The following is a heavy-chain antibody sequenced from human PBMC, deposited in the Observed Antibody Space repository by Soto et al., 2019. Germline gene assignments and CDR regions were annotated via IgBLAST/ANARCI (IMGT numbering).Heavy chain of an antibody. V-gene: IGHV4-59*08. CDR1: GGSISSYY. CDR3: ARQCRGVTCHWFVP. Sequence: ETLSLTCTVSGGSISSYYWSWIRQPPGKGLEWIGHTYYNGNTNYNPSLKSRVTIFVDTSKNQFSLTLTSVTAADTAVYYCARQCRGVTCHWFVPWGQGTLVTVSS. CDR2: TYYNGNT. D-gene: IGHD2-15*01. J-gene: IGHJ5*02.